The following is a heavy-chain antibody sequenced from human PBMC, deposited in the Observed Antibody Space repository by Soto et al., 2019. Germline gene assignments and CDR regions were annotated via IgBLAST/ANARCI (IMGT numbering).Heavy chain of an antibody. CDR2: IWYDGSNK. V-gene: IGHV3-33*01. J-gene: IGHJ3*02. CDR3: ASASMPFRGYCSPTSCYGYDAFDI. Sequence: QVQLVESGGGVVQPGKSLRLSCAASGFTFSRSVMHWVRQAPGKGPEWVATIWYDGSNKYYADSVKGRFTISRDNYNNTLLLEMNSLRAEDTAVYYCASASMPFRGYCSPTSCYGYDAFDIWCQGTMVTVSS. D-gene: IGHD2-2*01. CDR1: GFTFSRSV.